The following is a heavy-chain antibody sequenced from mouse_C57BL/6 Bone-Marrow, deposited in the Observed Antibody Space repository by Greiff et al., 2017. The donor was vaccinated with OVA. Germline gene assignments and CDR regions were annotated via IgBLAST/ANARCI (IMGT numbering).Heavy chain of an antibody. Sequence: QVQLQQSGAELVKPGASVKLSCKASGYTFTEYTIHWVKQRPGQGLEWIGWFYPGSGSIKYNEKFKDKATLTADKSSSTVYMELSRLTSEESAVYFCAGHNYFGSRQAGFAYWGQGTLVTVSA. V-gene: IGHV1-62-2*01. CDR2: FYPGSGSI. CDR3: AGHNYFGSRQAGFAY. CDR1: GYTFTEYT. J-gene: IGHJ3*01. D-gene: IGHD1-1*01.